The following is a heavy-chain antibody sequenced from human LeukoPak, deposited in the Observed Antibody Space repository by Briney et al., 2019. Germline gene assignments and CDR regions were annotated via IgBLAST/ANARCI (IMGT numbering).Heavy chain of an antibody. D-gene: IGHD2-2*01. Sequence: KPSETLSLTCTVSGGSISSSSYYWGWIRQPPGKGLEWIGSIYYSGSTYYNPSLKSRVTISVDTSKNQFSLKLSSVTAADTAVYYCARRGIVVVPAAFNWFDPWGQGTLVTVSS. J-gene: IGHJ5*02. CDR2: IYYSGST. V-gene: IGHV4-39*01. CDR3: ARRGIVVVPAAFNWFDP. CDR1: GGSISSSSYY.